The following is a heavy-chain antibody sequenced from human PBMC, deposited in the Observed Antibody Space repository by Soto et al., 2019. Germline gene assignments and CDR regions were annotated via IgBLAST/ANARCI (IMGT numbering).Heavy chain of an antibody. D-gene: IGHD1-7*01. J-gene: IGHJ6*02. CDR1: GFTFSSYA. V-gene: IGHV3-23*01. CDR2: ISGSGGST. CDR3: AKGRGTITRYFGMDV. Sequence: EVQLLESGGGLVQPGGSLRLFCAASGFTFSSYAMSWVRQAPGKGLEWVSEISGSGGSTYYADAVKGRFTISRDNSKNTLYLQMNSLRAEDTAIYLCAKGRGTITRYFGMDVWGQGTSVTVSS.